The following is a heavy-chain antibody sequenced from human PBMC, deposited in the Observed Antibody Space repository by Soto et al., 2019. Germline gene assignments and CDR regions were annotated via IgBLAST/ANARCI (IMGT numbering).Heavy chain of an antibody. V-gene: IGHV4-4*02. D-gene: IGHD3-10*01. CDR1: GDSISSTYW. CDR2: IYQSGST. J-gene: IGHJ5*02. Sequence: QVRLQESGPGLVKPSGTLSLTCAVSGDSISSTYWWNWVRQPPGKGLEWIGEIYQSGSTNYNPSLKSRVTISIDKSNNQSSLRLKSLTAADTAMYYCARRVNMVRGFDPWGQGILVTVSS. CDR3: ARRVNMVRGFDP.